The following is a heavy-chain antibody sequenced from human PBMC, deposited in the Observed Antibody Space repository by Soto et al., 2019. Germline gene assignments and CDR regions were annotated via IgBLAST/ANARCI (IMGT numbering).Heavy chain of an antibody. V-gene: IGHV1-69*02. Sequence: QVQLVQSGAEVKKPGSSVKVSCKASGGTFSSYTISWVRQAPGQGLEWMGRIIPILGIANYAQKFQGRFTITADKSTSTAYMELSSLRSEDTAVYYCASRDDYDILTGYYYYGMDVWGQGTTVTVSS. D-gene: IGHD3-9*01. J-gene: IGHJ6*02. CDR3: ASRDDYDILTGYYYYGMDV. CDR2: IIPILGIA. CDR1: GGTFSSYT.